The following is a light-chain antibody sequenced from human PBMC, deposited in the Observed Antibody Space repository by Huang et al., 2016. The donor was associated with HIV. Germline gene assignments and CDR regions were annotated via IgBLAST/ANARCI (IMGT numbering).Light chain of an antibody. V-gene: IGKV1-5*03. CDR3: QHQWT. J-gene: IGKJ1*01. CDR1: QRISTW. CDR2: KAS. Sequence: DIQVTQSPSTLSAFVGDRVNITCRTSQRISTWLALYQQRPEKAPNLLISKASNLETWVPARFSGNGSGTEFTLTINGLQPDDLATYYCQHQWTFGQGTKVEIK.